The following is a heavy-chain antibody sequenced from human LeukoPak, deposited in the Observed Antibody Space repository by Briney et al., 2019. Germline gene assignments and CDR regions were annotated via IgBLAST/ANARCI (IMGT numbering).Heavy chain of an antibody. CDR1: GFTFNNYN. J-gene: IGHJ4*02. CDR3: ARKVAAHFDY. CDR2: ITTSGTYI. Sequence: GGSLRLSCATSGFTFNNYNMNSVRQAPGRALEWVSSITTSGTYIFYADSVKGRFTISRDNSKNTLYLQMNSLRAEDTAVYYCARKVAAHFDYWGQGTLVTVSS. V-gene: IGHV3-21*04. D-gene: IGHD6-6*01.